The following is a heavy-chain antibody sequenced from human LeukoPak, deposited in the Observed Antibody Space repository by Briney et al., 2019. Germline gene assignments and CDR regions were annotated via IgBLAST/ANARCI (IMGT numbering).Heavy chain of an antibody. V-gene: IGHV3-23*01. CDR3: AREPTVTTSGY. Sequence: GGSLRLSCAASGFTFSSYAMSWVRQAPGKGLEWVSAISGSGGSTYYADSVKGRFTISRDDAKNSLYLQMNSLRAEDTAVYFCAREPTVTTSGYWGQGTLVTVSS. CDR1: GFTFSSYA. J-gene: IGHJ4*02. CDR2: ISGSGGST. D-gene: IGHD4-17*01.